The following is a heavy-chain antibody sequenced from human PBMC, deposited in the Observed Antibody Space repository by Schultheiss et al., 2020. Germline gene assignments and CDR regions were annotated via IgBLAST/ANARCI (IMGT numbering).Heavy chain of an antibody. CDR2: IHPGDSDT. D-gene: IGHD6-6*01. V-gene: IGHV5-51*01. J-gene: IGHJ6*02. CDR3: ARLPPRSSARYGMDV. Sequence: GESLKISCKGSGYSFTSYWIGWVRQMPGKGLEWMGIIHPGDSDTRYSPSFQGQVTISADKSISTAYLQWSSLKASDTAMYYCARLPPRSSARYGMDVWGQGTTVTVYS. CDR1: GYSFTSYW.